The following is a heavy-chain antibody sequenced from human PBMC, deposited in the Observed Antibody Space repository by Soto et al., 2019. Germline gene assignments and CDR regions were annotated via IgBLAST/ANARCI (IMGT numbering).Heavy chain of an antibody. D-gene: IGHD3-22*01. Sequence: GGSLRLSCAGSGFTFSDHYIDWVRQAPGKGLEWVGRTTNRAKSYTAEYAASVKGRFTISRDDSHMYLQMDSLKTEDTAVYYCAREGDSSGPDFDYWGQGTLVTVSS. V-gene: IGHV3-72*01. CDR2: TTNRAKSYTA. J-gene: IGHJ4*02. CDR3: AREGDSSGPDFDY. CDR1: GFTFSDHY.